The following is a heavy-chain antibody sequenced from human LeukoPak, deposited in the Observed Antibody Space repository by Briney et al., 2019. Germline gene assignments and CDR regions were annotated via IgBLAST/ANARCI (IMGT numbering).Heavy chain of an antibody. J-gene: IGHJ4*02. Sequence: SVKVSCKASGGTFSSYAISWARQAPGQGLEWMGGIIPIFGTANYAQKFQGRVTITADESTSTAYMELSSLRSEDTAVYYCARDCSGGGCYLGYWGQGTLVTVSS. V-gene: IGHV1-69*13. D-gene: IGHD2-15*01. CDR3: ARDCSGGGCYLGY. CDR2: IIPIFGTA. CDR1: GGTFSSYA.